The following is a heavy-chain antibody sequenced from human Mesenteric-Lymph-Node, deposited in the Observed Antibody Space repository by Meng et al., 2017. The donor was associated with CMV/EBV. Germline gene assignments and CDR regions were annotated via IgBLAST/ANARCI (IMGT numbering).Heavy chain of an antibody. CDR3: ARGEGMYSSSWYSSSWVDP. J-gene: IGHJ5*02. CDR1: RRRYY. V-gene: IGHV4-39*01. Sequence: RRRYYWGWIRQPPGKGLEWIGSIYYSGSNYYNPSLKSRVTISVDTSKNQFSLKLSSVTAADTAVYYCARGEGMYSSSWYSSSWVDPWGQGTLVTVSS. CDR2: IYYSGSN. D-gene: IGHD6-13*01.